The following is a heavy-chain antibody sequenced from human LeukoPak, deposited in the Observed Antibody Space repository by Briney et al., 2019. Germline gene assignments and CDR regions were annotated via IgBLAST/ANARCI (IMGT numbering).Heavy chain of an antibody. Sequence: PGGSLRLSCAASGFTFNSYAMNWVRQAPGKGLEWVSGISRSGGSTYYADSVKGRFTISRDNPKNTLYLQMNSLRAEDTAVYYCAKGDGGTLYFDYWGQGTLVTVSS. CDR1: GFTFNSYA. CDR2: ISRSGGST. D-gene: IGHD2-15*01. J-gene: IGHJ4*02. V-gene: IGHV3-23*01. CDR3: AKGDGGTLYFDY.